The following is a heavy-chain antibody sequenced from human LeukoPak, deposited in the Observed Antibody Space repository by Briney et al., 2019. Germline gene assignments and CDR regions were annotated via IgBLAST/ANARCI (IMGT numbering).Heavy chain of an antibody. CDR1: NGSISSDTYF. CDR3: ARDKSRTYGSADAFDI. D-gene: IGHD3-10*01. J-gene: IGHJ3*02. CDR2: MSSSGIS. Sequence: SETLSLTCTVSNGSISSDTYFWSWIRQPAGKGLEWIGRMSSSGISTYSPSLKSRVTMSVDTSKNQFSLKLSSVTAADTAVYYCARDKSRTYGSADAFDIWGQGTMVTVSS. V-gene: IGHV4-61*02.